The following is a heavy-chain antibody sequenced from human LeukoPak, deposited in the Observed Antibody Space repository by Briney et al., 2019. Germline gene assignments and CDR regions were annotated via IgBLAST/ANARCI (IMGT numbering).Heavy chain of an antibody. V-gene: IGHV4-31*03. D-gene: IGHD5-12*01. CDR2: IYYSVST. CDR1: AGSISSGGYS. J-gene: IGHJ5*02. Sequence: SQTLSLTCTVSAGSISSGGYSCSWLRQHPGKGLEWIGYIYYSVSTYYYPSLKSRFTISVNTSKNQFSLKLSSVTAADTAVYYCASDQYGGYVYNWFDPWGQGTLVTVSS. CDR3: ASDQYGGYVYNWFDP.